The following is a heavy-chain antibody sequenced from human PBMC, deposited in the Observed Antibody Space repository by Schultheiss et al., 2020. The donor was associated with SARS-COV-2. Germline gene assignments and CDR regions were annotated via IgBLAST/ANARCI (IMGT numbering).Heavy chain of an antibody. CDR3: ARLGIAARPQADY. J-gene: IGHJ4*02. CDR1: GGSISSGDYY. Sequence: SQTLSLTCTVSGGSISSGDYYWSWIRQPPGKGLEWIGYIYYSGSTYYNPSLKSRVTISVDTSKNQFSLKLSSVTAADTAVYYCARLGIAARPQADYWGQGTLVTVSS. V-gene: IGHV4-30-4*01. D-gene: IGHD6-6*01. CDR2: IYYSGST.